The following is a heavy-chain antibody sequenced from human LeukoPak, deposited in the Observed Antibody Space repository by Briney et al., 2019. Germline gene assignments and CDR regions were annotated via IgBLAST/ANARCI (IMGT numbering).Heavy chain of an antibody. CDR3: ASSIRDSSSWYGGDSSGPGDY. Sequence: GASVKVSCKASGYTFTSYYMHWVRQAPGQGLEWMGIINPSGGSTSYAQKFQGRVTMTRDTSTSTVHMELSSLRSEDTAVYYCASSIRDSSSWYGGDSSGPGDYWGQGTLVTVSS. CDR2: INPSGGST. J-gene: IGHJ4*02. CDR1: GYTFTSYY. D-gene: IGHD6-13*01. V-gene: IGHV1-46*01.